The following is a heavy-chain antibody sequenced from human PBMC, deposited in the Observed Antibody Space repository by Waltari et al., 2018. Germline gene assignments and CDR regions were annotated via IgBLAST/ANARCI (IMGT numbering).Heavy chain of an antibody. CDR1: GYTFTGYY. CDR3: ALLVYCSGGSCYSGAFDI. CDR2: INPNSGGT. V-gene: IGHV1-2*02. D-gene: IGHD2-15*01. Sequence: QVQLVQSGAEVKKPGASVKVSCKASGYTFTGYYMHWVRQAPGQGLKWMGWINPNSGGTNYAKKFQGRVTMTRDTSISTAYMELSRLRADDTAVYYCALLVYCSGGSCYSGAFDIWGQGTMVTVSS. J-gene: IGHJ3*02.